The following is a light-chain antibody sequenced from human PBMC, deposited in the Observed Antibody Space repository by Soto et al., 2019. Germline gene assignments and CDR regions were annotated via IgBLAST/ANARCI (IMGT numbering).Light chain of an antibody. V-gene: IGLV1-44*01. CDR2: SNN. CDR1: SSNIGSNT. Sequence: QPVVTQPPSASGTPGQRVTISCSGSSSNIGSNTVNWYQQLPGTAPKLLIYSNNQRPSGVPDRFSGSKSGTSASLAISGLQSEDEADYYCAAWDDSLNGLVVFGGGTKVTVL. J-gene: IGLJ2*01. CDR3: AAWDDSLNGLVV.